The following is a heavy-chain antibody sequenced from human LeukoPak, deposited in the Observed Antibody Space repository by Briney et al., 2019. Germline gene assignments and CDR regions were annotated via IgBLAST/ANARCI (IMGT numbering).Heavy chain of an antibody. CDR3: AKDKVGATGLDY. D-gene: IGHD1-26*01. Sequence: PGGSLRLSCAASGFTFDDYAMHWVRHAPGKGLEWVSGISWNSGSIGYADSVKGRFTISRDNAKNSLYLQMNSLRAEDTALYYCAKDKVGATGLDYWGQGTLVTVSS. CDR1: GFTFDDYA. CDR2: ISWNSGSI. V-gene: IGHV3-9*01. J-gene: IGHJ4*02.